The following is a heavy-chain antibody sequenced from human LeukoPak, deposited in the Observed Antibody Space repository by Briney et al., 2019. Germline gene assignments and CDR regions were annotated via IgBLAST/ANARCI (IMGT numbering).Heavy chain of an antibody. J-gene: IGHJ6*02. CDR2: ISSSSTYI. CDR3: ARDSPPEGMDV. V-gene: IGHV3-21*01. Sequence: GGSLRLSCAASGFTFSTYNINWVRQAPGKGLEWVSSISSSSTYIYYADSVKGRFTISRDNVKNSLYLQMNSLRAEDTAVYYCARDSPPEGMDVWGQGTTVT. CDR1: GFTFSTYN.